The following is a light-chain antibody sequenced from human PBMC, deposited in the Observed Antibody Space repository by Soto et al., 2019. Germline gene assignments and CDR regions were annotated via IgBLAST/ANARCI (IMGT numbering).Light chain of an antibody. J-gene: IGKJ1*01. CDR1: QSVSSSY. CDR2: GAS. CDR3: QQYGSSPLT. V-gene: IGKV3-20*01. Sequence: EIVLTQSPGTLSLSPGERATLSCRASQSVSSSYLAWYQQKPGQAPRLLIYGASSRATGIPDRFSGSGSGTDFTLTISRLEPEDFAVYYCQQYGSSPLTFXQGTKVDI.